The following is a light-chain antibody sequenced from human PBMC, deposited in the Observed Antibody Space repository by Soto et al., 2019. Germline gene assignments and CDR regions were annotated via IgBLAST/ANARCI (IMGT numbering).Light chain of an antibody. CDR3: SSYTSSGTLVV. J-gene: IGLJ2*01. CDR2: DVS. CDR1: SSDVGGYNY. V-gene: IGLV2-14*01. Sequence: QSVLTQPASVSGSPGQSITISCTGTSSDVGGYNYVSWYQQHPGKAPKLMIYDVSNRPSGVSNRFSGSKSGNTASLTISGLQAEDEADSYCSSYTSSGTLVVFGGGTKLTVL.